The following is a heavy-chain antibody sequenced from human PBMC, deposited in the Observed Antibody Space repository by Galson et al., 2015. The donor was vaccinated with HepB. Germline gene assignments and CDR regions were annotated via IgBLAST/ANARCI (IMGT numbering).Heavy chain of an antibody. CDR1: GFTFSSYW. V-gene: IGHV3-7*01. D-gene: IGHD3-3*01. CDR2: IKQDGSEK. J-gene: IGHJ6*03. Sequence: SLRLSCAVSGFTFSSYWMSWVRQAPGKGLEWVANIKQDGSEKHYVDSVKGRFTISRDNAKNSLYLQMNSLRAEETAVYYCARGGAAGWNYYYYYMDVWGKGTTVTVSS. CDR3: ARGGAAGWNYYYYYMDV.